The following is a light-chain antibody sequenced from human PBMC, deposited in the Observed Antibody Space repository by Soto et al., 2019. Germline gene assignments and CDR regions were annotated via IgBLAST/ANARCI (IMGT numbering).Light chain of an antibody. CDR3: AAWDDSLNGV. V-gene: IGLV1-44*01. CDR2: DNN. J-gene: IGLJ2*01. CDR1: SSNGGSHT. Sequence: QSVLTQPPSASGTPGQRVTISRSGSSSNGGSHTVNWYQQVPGTAPKLLIYDNNRRPSGVPDRFSGSKSATSASLAISGLQSDYEADYYCAAWDDSLNGVFGGGTKLTVL.